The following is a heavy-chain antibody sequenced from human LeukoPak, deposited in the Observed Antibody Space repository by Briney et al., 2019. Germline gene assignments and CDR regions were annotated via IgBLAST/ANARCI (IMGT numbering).Heavy chain of an antibody. J-gene: IGHJ4*02. CDR3: ATEYQGSFDY. CDR1: GFIFSNAW. D-gene: IGHD3-10*01. V-gene: IGHV3-15*01. Sequence: GGSLRLSCAASGFIFSNAWMNWVRQAPGKGLEWVGLFKSKTNGGTTDYAAPVKGRFTISRDDSKNTVYLQMNSLKTEDTAVYYCATEYQGSFDYWGQGALVTVSS. CDR2: FKSKTNGGTT.